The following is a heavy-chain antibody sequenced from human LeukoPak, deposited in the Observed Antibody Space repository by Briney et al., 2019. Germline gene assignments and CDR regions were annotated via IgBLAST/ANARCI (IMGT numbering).Heavy chain of an antibody. CDR3: AREISPADSSSAFDY. V-gene: IGHV4-34*01. Sequence: KPSETLSLTCAVYGGSFSGYYWSWIRQPPGKGLEWIGEINHSGSTNYNPSLKSRVTISVDTSKNQFSLKLSSVTAADTAVYYCAREISPADSSSAFDYWGQGTLVTVSS. CDR1: GGSFSGYY. CDR2: INHSGST. D-gene: IGHD6-6*01. J-gene: IGHJ4*02.